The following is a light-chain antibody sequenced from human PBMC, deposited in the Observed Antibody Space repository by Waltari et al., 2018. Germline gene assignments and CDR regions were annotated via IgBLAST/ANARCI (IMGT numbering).Light chain of an antibody. CDR2: AAS. CDR3: QQRSNWPGT. Sequence: DIVLTQYPATMSLSPGERATLSCRASQSVRNYLACYQQRPGQAPRLLIYAASNRATGIPARFSGSGSETDFTLTISSLEPEDFAVYYCQQRSNWPGTFGQGTKVEIK. J-gene: IGKJ1*01. CDR1: QSVRNY. V-gene: IGKV3-11*01.